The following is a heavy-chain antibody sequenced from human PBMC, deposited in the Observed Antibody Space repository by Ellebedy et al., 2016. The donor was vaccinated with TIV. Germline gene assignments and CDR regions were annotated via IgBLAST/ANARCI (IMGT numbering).Heavy chain of an antibody. D-gene: IGHD3-3*01. V-gene: IGHV4-59*08. CDR2: IYYSGST. CDR3: ARHQVRPIPTYYDFWSGYYTPYGALDY. Sequence: MPGGSLRLSCTVSGGSISSYYWSWIRQPPGKGLEWIGYIYYSGSTNYNPSLKSRVTISVDTSKNQFSLKLSSVTAADTAVYYCARHQVRPIPTYYDFWSGYYTPYGALDYWGQGTLVTVSS. J-gene: IGHJ4*02. CDR1: GGSISSYY.